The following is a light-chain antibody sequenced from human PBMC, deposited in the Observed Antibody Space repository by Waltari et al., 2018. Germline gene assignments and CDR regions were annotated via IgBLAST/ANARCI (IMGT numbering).Light chain of an antibody. Sequence: DIQMTQSPSSVSPSVGHRVPITCRASQGISDWLAWSQQKPGKAPKPLIYAASSLQSGVPSRFSGSGSGTDFTLTISSLQSEDFATYYCQQADTFPWTFGHGTKVE. CDR1: QGISDW. V-gene: IGKV1-12*01. J-gene: IGKJ1*01. CDR3: QQADTFPWT. CDR2: AAS.